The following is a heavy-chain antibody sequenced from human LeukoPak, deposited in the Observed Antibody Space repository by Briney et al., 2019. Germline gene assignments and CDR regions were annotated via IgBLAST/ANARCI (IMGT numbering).Heavy chain of an antibody. V-gene: IGHV3-53*01. Sequence: PGGSLRLSCAAYGFTFSSYGMHWVRQAPGKGLEWVSVIYSGGSTCYADSVKGRFTISRDNSKNTLYLQMNSLRAEDTAVSYCARDQIAVAGRDYYHGMDVWGQGTTVTVSS. CDR3: ARDQIAVAGRDYYHGMDV. CDR1: GFTFSSYG. D-gene: IGHD6-19*01. J-gene: IGHJ6*02. CDR2: IYSGGST.